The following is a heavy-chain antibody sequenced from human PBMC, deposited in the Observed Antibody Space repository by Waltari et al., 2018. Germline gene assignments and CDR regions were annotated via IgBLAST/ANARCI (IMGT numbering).Heavy chain of an antibody. CDR1: GGSISSYY. V-gene: IGHV4-4*07. CDR2: IYTSGST. D-gene: IGHD6-13*01. Sequence: QVQLQESGPGLVKPSETLSLTCTVSGGSISSYYWSWIRQPAGKGLEWIGRIYTSGSTNNNPSLKSRVTMSVDTAKNQFSLKLGAVTAADTAVYYCARGPRSSWYDYWGQGTLVTVSS. J-gene: IGHJ4*02. CDR3: ARGPRSSWYDY.